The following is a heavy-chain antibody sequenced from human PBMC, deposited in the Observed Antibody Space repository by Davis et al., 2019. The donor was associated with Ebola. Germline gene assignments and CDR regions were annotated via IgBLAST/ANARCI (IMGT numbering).Heavy chain of an antibody. D-gene: IGHD7-27*01. CDR2: ITSSGASI. J-gene: IGHJ4*02. Sequence: PGGSLRLSCAASGFTFSSYSMNWVRQAPGKGLEWVSSITSSGASINYADSVKGRFTISRDNAKNSLFLQIDSLRAEDTAVYYCAGRWGDYFDYWGQGSLVTVSS. CDR1: GFTFSSYS. CDR3: AGRWGDYFDY. V-gene: IGHV3-21*01.